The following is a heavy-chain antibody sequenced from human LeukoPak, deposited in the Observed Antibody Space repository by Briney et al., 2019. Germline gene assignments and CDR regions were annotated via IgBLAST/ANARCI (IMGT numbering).Heavy chain of an antibody. CDR2: LYPGVGT. J-gene: IGHJ6*03. CDR3: ARLKFYDSTGYSPGHYMDV. Sequence: PSETLSLTFTVSGGPIFSYYWSWIRQTAGKGLEWIGRLYPGVGTDYNPSLKSRVTMSVDTSKKQFALKLSAVTAADTAVYYCARLKFYDSTGYSPGHYMDVWGKGTRVTVSS. D-gene: IGHD3-22*01. CDR1: GGPIFSYY. V-gene: IGHV4-4*07.